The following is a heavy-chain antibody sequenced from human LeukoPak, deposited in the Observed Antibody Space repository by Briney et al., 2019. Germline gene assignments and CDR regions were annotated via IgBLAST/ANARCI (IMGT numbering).Heavy chain of an antibody. J-gene: IGHJ6*04. CDR2: NYYSGST. Sequence: PSETPSLTCTVPGDSISSYYWSWIRQPPRKGLEWIGYNYYSGSTNYNPSLKSRVTISVDTSKNKFSLKLSSVTAADTAVYYCARETYGMDVWGKGTTVTVSS. CDR1: GDSISSYY. CDR3: ARETYGMDV. V-gene: IGHV4-59*01.